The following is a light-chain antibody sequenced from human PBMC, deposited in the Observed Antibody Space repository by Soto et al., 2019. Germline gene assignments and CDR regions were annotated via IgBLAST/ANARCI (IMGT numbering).Light chain of an antibody. CDR1: QNINSN. CDR3: QQYNNWPWT. J-gene: IGKJ1*01. V-gene: IGKV3-15*01. CDR2: DAF. Sequence: EVLLMQSPATLSASLGETVSLSCRVGQNINSNLAWYQQRPGQTPRLLIYDAFSRATGLTARFSGSGSGTVFTLTISSLQPEDFAVYYCQQYNNWPWTFGQGTKVEIK.